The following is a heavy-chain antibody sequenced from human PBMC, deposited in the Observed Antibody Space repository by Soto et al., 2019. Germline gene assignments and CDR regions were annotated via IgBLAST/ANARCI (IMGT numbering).Heavy chain of an antibody. CDR1: GGSISSNSYY. J-gene: IGHJ4*01. CDR2: MYYSGAT. Sequence: SETLSLTCTVSGGSISSNSYYWDWIRQPPGKGLEWIGSMYYSGATYHNPSLQSRVTISVDTSKNQFSLNLTSVTAADTAVYFCAAFSAVDLRGGDYEDFWGHGTQVTVSS. D-gene: IGHD4-17*01. V-gene: IGHV4-39*07. CDR3: AAFSAVDLRGGDYEDF.